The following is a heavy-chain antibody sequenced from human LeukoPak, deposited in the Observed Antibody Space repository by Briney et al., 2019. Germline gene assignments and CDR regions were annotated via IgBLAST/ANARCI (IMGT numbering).Heavy chain of an antibody. V-gene: IGHV4-34*01. CDR2: INHSGST. D-gene: IGHD6-19*01. J-gene: IGHJ3*02. Sequence: PSETLSLTCAVYGGSFSGYYWSWIRQPPGKGLEWIGEINHSGSTNYNPSLKSRVTISVDTSKNQFSLKLSSVTAADTAVYYCARAEGVAGTTGAFGIWGQGTMVTVSS. CDR1: GGSFSGYY. CDR3: ARAEGVAGTTGAFGI.